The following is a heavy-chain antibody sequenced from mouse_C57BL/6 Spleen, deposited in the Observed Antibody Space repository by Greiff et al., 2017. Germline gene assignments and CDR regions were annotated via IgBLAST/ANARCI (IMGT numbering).Heavy chain of an antibody. CDR1: GYAFSSSW. CDR3: ARGRDYGVDY. D-gene: IGHD2-4*01. Sequence: QVQLQQSGPELVKPGASVKISCKASGYAFSSSWMNWVKQRPGQGLEWIGRIYPGDGDTNYKGKFKGKATLTADKSSSAAYMQLSSLTSEDSAVYFGARGRDYGVDYWGQGTTLTVSS. CDR2: IYPGDGDT. J-gene: IGHJ2*01. V-gene: IGHV1-82*01.